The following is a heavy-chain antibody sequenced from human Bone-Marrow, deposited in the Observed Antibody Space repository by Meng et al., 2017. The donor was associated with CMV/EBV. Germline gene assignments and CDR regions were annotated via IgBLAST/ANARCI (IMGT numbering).Heavy chain of an antibody. CDR2: IYYSGNT. Sequence: GSLRLSCTVSGGSISSYYWNWIRQSPGKGLEWIGYIYYSGNTDYNPSLKSRVTMSVDTSKNQFSLKLSSVTAADTALYYCARSASSGSYFSWFDPWGQGTLVTVSS. D-gene: IGHD1-26*01. V-gene: IGHV4-59*01. CDR3: ARSASSGSYFSWFDP. CDR1: GGSISSYY. J-gene: IGHJ5*02.